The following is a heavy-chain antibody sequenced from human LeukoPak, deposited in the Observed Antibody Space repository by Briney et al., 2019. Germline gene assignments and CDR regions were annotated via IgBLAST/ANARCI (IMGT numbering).Heavy chain of an antibody. CDR3: ARGGYYYDSTSYYSLDY. CDR2: IHTSGST. CDR1: GVSISSYY. V-gene: IGHV4-4*07. D-gene: IGHD3-22*01. Sequence: SETLSLTCTVSGVSISSYYWSWIRQPAGKGLEWIARIHTSGSTNYNPSLKSRFTMSVDTSKNQFSLKLSSVTAADTAVYYCARGGYYYDSTSYYSLDYWGQGTLVTVSS. J-gene: IGHJ4*02.